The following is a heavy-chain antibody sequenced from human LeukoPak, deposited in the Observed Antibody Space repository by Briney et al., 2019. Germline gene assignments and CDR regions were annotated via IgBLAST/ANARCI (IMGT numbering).Heavy chain of an antibody. J-gene: IGHJ4*02. D-gene: IGHD3-22*01. CDR1: GFTFSSYW. CDR3: ARNRGGGSGYSDY. CDR2: IKSDGSDK. V-gene: IGHV3-7*05. Sequence: TGGSLRLSRAASGFTFSSYWMDWVRQAPGKGLEWVAIIKSDGSDKYYVDSVKGRFTVSKDNAKNSLYLQMNSLRAEDTAMYYCARNRGGGSGYSDYWGQGTLVTVSS.